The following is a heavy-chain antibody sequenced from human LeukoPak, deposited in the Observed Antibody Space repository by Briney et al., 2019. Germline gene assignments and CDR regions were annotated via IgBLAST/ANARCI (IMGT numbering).Heavy chain of an antibody. D-gene: IGHD6-13*01. CDR1: GFTFSSYA. J-gene: IGHJ4*02. CDR2: ISGSGGST. Sequence: GGSLRLSCAASGFTFSSYAMSWVRQAPGKGLEWVSAISGSGGSTYYADSVKGRFTISRDNSKNTLYLQMNSLRAEDTAVYYCARDVKSAAAGPGDYWGQGTLVTVSS. CDR3: ARDVKSAAAGPGDY. V-gene: IGHV3-23*01.